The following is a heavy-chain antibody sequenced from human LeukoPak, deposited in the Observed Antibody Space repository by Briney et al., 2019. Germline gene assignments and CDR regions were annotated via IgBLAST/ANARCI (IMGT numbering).Heavy chain of an antibody. D-gene: IGHD2-15*01. CDR2: INHSGST. V-gene: IGHV4-34*01. CDR1: GGSFSGYY. J-gene: IGHJ6*02. Sequence: KPSETESLTCAVYGGSFSGYYWSWIRQPPGKGLEWIGEINHSGSTNYNPSIKSRVTISVDTSKNQFSLKLSSVTAADTAVYYCARGANFYNYGMDVWGQGTTVSVSS. CDR3: ARGANFYNYGMDV.